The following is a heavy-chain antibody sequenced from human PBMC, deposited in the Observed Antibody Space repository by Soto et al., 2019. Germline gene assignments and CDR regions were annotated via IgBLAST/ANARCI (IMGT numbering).Heavy chain of an antibody. CDR2: INPNNGGT. CDR1: GYSFTANS. D-gene: IGHD6-25*01. J-gene: IGHJ4*02. V-gene: IGHV1-2*04. Sequence: QVHLVQSGAEVKKPGASVMVSCKASGYSFTANSMHWVRQAPGEGLEWMGWINPNNGGTNYARKFQGWVTMTRDTPMSPAYMALTRLKSDATGVYYCAMQRSGVVYWGQGTLVTVSS. CDR3: AMQRSGVVY.